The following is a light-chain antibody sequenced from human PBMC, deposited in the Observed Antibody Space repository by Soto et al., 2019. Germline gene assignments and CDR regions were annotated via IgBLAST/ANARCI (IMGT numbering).Light chain of an antibody. Sequence: QSVLTQPASVSGSPGQSITISCTGTSSDVGGYNYVSWYQQHPGKAPKLMIYDVSNRPSGVSNRFSGSKSGNTASLTISGLQAEDEADYYCSSYTSSSTLVFGPGTKVTVL. CDR1: SSDVGGYNY. V-gene: IGLV2-14*01. CDR2: DVS. J-gene: IGLJ1*01. CDR3: SSYTSSSTLV.